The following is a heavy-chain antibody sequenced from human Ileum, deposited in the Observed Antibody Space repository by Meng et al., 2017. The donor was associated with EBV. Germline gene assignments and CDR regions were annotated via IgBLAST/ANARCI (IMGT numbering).Heavy chain of an antibody. J-gene: IGHJ4*02. CDR2: VNYNGDS. CDR1: GASVTSSCYY. CDR3: ARDLRVGGAFDY. Sequence: QVHPKQRGPGLVRTSETLSLSCTVSGASVTSSCYYWSWLRQSPGKGLEWLGYVNYNGDSTYNPSLKSRVTIFIDTSKKQFYLNLTSATAADTAIYYCARDLRVGGAFDYWGQGTLVTVSS. D-gene: IGHD1-26*01. V-gene: IGHV4-61*01.